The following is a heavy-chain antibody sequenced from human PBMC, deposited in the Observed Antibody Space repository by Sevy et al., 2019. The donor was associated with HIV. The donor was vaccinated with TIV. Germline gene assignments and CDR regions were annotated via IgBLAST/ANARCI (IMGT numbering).Heavy chain of an antibody. CDR2: IYRGGST. J-gene: IGHJ4*02. Sequence: GGSLRLSCAASGFTVSSNHMSWVRQAPGKGLEWVSVIYRGGSTYYADSVKGRFTISRDNSNNTLHLQMNSLRAEDTAVYYCARFGLGYCTNGVCSLDYWGQGTLVIVSS. CDR1: GFTVSSNH. CDR3: ARFGLGYCTNGVCSLDY. V-gene: IGHV3-66*01. D-gene: IGHD2-8*01.